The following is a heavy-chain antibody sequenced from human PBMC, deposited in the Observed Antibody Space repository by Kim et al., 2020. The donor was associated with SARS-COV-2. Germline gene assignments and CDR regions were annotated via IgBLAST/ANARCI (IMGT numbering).Heavy chain of an antibody. V-gene: IGHV3-49*02. CDR3: TRAFPPPTVTFDY. J-gene: IGHJ4*02. Sequence: YAGSVKGRFTISRDDAKSIAYLQMNSLKTEDTAVYYCTRAFPPPTVTFDYWGQGTLVTVSS. D-gene: IGHD4-17*01.